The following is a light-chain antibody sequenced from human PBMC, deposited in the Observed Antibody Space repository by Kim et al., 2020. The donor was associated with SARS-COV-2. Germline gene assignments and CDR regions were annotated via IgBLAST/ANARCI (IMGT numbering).Light chain of an antibody. V-gene: IGLV3-19*01. CDR1: VSDY. CDR2: GKN. J-gene: IGLJ2*01. CDR3: NSRDSSGNHLV. Sequence: VSVALGQTVRITCLVSDYASWYQQRPGQAPVLVIYGKNNRPSWIPDRFSGSSSGNTASLTITGAQAEDEADYYCNSRDSSGNHLVFGGGTQLTVL.